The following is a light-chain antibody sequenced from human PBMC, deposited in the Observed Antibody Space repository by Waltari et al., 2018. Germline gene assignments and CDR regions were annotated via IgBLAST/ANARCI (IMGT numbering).Light chain of an antibody. V-gene: IGKV1-39*01. CDR2: AAS. CDR3: QQSYSTPLT. Sequence: DIKMTQSHSSLAASVGDRVTITCLASQSISSYLNWYQQKPGKAPKLLIFAASSLQSGAPSRFSGIGSGTDFTLTISSLQPEDFAIYSCQQSYSTPLTFGGGTKVEI. CDR1: QSISSY. J-gene: IGKJ4*01.